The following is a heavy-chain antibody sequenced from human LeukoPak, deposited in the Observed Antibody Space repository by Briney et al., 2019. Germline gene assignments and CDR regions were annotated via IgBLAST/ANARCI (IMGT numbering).Heavy chain of an antibody. D-gene: IGHD2-8*02. Sequence: SQTLSLTRSVSGGSTSSGDYYWSWIRQPPGKGLEWIGYIYYSGSTYYNPSLKSRVTISVDTSKNQFSLKLNSVTAADTAVYYCARTGGTIDYWGQGTLVTVSS. CDR2: IYYSGST. CDR3: ARTGGTIDY. J-gene: IGHJ4*02. CDR1: GGSTSSGDYY. V-gene: IGHV4-30-4*01.